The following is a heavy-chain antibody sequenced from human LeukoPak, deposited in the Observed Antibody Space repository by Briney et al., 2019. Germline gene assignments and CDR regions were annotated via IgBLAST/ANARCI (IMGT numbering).Heavy chain of an antibody. V-gene: IGHV1-18*01. Sequence: ASVTVSCTASGYTFTSYGISWVRQAPGQGLEWMGWISAYNGNTNYAQKLQGRVTMTTDTSTSTAYMELRGLRSDDTAVYYCARDECPYYDYVWGSYPPGYWGQGTLVTVSS. CDR2: ISAYNGNT. D-gene: IGHD3-16*02. CDR3: ARDECPYYDYVWGSYPPGY. J-gene: IGHJ4*02. CDR1: GYTFTSYG.